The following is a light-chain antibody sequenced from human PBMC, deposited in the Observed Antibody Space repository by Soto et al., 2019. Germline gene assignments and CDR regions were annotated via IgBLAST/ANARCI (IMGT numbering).Light chain of an antibody. CDR2: DDT. V-gene: IGLV3-21*02. CDR1: NIRYKT. Sequence: SYVLTQPPSVSVAPGQTATIPCGGQNIRYKTVYWYHQKPGQAPVLVVYDDTDRPSGIPERFSGSKSGDTATLTISGVEAGDEADYYCQVWDSYSDHVVFGGGTKLTVL. CDR3: QVWDSYSDHVV. J-gene: IGLJ3*02.